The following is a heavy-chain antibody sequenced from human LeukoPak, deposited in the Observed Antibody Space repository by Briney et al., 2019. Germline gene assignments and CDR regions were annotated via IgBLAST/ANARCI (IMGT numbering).Heavy chain of an antibody. V-gene: IGHV3-30*02. Sequence: PGGSLRLSCAASGFTLSRYGMHWVRQASGKGLEWVAFVRDNGNNKYYVDSVKGRFSISRDNSKNTLYLQMNSLRAEDTAVYYCAKQYGDYYYYMDVWGKGTTVTISS. CDR2: VRDNGNNK. CDR1: GFTLSRYG. CDR3: AKQYGDYYYYMDV. J-gene: IGHJ6*03. D-gene: IGHD4-17*01.